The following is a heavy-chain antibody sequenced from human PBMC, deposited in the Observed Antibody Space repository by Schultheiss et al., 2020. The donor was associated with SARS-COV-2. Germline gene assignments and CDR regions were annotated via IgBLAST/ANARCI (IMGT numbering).Heavy chain of an antibody. CDR2: IYTSGST. J-gene: IGHJ6*02. CDR1: GGSISSGRYY. D-gene: IGHD6-13*01. Sequence: SETLSLTCTVSGGSISSGRYYWSWIRQPAGEGLEWIGRIYTSGSTNYNPSLKSRVTISVDTSKKQFSLKLSSVTAADTAVYYCARGGIHYYYGMDVWGQGTTVTVSS. V-gene: IGHV4-61*02. CDR3: ARGGIHYYYGMDV.